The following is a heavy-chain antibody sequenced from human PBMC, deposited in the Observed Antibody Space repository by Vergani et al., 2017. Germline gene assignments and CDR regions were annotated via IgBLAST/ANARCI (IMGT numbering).Heavy chain of an antibody. CDR1: GASISSGDYY. D-gene: IGHD3-9*01. J-gene: IGHJ4*02. CDR2: IYDTGST. V-gene: IGHV4-30-4*01. Sequence: QVQLQESGPGLVRPSQTLSLTCTVSGASISSGDYYWTWIRQPPGKGLEWIGYIYDTGSTYYNPSLESRIFISIDTSENQFSLNLSSVTAADTAIYYCARGDYGILTGYRYWGQGTLVTVSA. CDR3: ARGDYGILTGYRY.